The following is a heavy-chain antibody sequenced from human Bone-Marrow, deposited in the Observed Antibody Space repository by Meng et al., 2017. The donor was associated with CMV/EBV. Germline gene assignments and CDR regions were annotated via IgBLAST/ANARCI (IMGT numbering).Heavy chain of an antibody. D-gene: IGHD3-22*01. J-gene: IGHJ6*02. CDR3: ARRPNYYDSSGYYFPTSNYYYGMDV. CDR1: GFSFSAKY. Sequence: GESLKISCAASGFSFSAKYMTWIRQVPGKGLEWVSYISPSGDTIWYADSVKGRFTISRDNAKNSLYLQMNSLRAEDTAVYYCARRPNYYDSSGYYFPTSNYYYGMDVWGQGTTVTVSS. CDR2: ISPSGDTI. V-gene: IGHV3-11*04.